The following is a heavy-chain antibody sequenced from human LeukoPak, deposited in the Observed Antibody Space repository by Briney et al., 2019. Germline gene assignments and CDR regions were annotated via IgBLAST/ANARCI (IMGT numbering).Heavy chain of an antibody. Sequence: ASVKVSCKASGYTFTGYYMLWVRQAPGQGLEWMGWIHPISGGTNYAQKFQGRVTMTRDTTISTAYMELSRLRSDDTAVYYCAIIKITGGSYYCMYVWGQGTTVTVSS. V-gene: IGHV1-2*02. J-gene: IGHJ6*02. CDR2: IHPISGGT. CDR3: AIIKITGGSYYCMYV. D-gene: IGHD7-27*01. CDR1: GYTFTGYY.